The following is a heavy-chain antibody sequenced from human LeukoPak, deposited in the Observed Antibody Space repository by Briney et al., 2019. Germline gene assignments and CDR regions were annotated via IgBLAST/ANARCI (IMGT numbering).Heavy chain of an antibody. CDR1: GFTFSRFD. J-gene: IGHJ4*02. D-gene: IGHD6-19*01. CDR2: ISSSGSPI. CDR3: AKDIRSGIAMALDY. Sequence: GGSLRLSCAASGFTFSRFDMNWVRQAPGKGLEWVSYISSSGSPIYYADSVKGRFTISRDNAKNSLFLQMNSLRAEDTALYYCAKDIRSGIAMALDYWGQGTLVTVSS. V-gene: IGHV3-48*01.